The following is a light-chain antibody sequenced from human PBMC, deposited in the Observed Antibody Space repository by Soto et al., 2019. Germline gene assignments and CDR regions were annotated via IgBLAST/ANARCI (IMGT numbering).Light chain of an antibody. CDR3: SSYAGSTTYV. J-gene: IGLJ1*01. V-gene: IGLV2-23*01. CDR1: SNDVGTYNL. CDR2: EGF. Sequence: QSVLAQPAFVSGSPGQSITLSCTGTSNDVGTYNLVSWYQQHPGKAPKLIIFEGFKRPSGVSNRFSGSKSGNTASLTISGLQAEDEADYYCSSYAGSTTYVFGTGTKVTVL.